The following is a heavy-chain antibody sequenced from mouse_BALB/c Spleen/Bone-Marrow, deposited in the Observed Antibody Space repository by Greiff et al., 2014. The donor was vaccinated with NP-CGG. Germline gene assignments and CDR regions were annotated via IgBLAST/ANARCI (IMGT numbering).Heavy chain of an antibody. CDR3: ARRTTGYAMDY. J-gene: IGHJ4*01. Sequence: QVQLKQSGPELVRPGVSAKISCKGSGYTFTDYAIHWVKQSPAKSLEWIGVISTYSGNTKYNQKFKDKATMTVDKSSSTAYMELARLTSEDSAIYYCARRTTGYAMDYWGQGTSVTVSS. CDR1: GYTFTDYA. V-gene: IGHV1-67*01. CDR2: ISTYSGNT.